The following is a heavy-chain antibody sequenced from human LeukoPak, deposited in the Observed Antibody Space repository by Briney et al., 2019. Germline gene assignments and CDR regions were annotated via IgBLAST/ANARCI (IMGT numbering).Heavy chain of an antibody. D-gene: IGHD2-21*02. CDR1: GGSFSGYY. V-gene: IGHV4-34*01. Sequence: PSETLSLTCAVYGGSFSGYYWSWIRQPPGKRLEWIGEINHGGDTKYSPSLTSRVTMSVDVSKNQFSLRMTSVTAADTAVYYCAGTIVAVPAAANLDYWGQGTLVTVSS. J-gene: IGHJ4*02. CDR2: INHGGDT. CDR3: AGTIVAVPAAANLDY.